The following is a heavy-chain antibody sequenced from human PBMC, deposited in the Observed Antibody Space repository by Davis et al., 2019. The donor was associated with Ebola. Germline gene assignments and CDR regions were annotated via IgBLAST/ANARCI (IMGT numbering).Heavy chain of an antibody. J-gene: IGHJ6*02. CDR1: GFTFSSYA. CDR2: ISVSGGST. D-gene: IGHD2/OR15-2a*01. CDR3: ANRIMTGSISYYYYGMDV. Sequence: PGGSLRLSCAATGFTFSSYAMSWVRQAPGKGLEWVSGISVSGGSTYYPDSVKGRFSISRDNSKNTLYLQMNSLRVEDTAVYYCANRIMTGSISYYYYGMDVWGQGTAVTVSS. V-gene: IGHV3-23*01.